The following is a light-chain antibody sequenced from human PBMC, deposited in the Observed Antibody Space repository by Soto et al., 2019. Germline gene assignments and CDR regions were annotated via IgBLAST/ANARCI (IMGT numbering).Light chain of an antibody. CDR3: SSYTSASTVV. CDR1: SSDVGGYNY. J-gene: IGLJ3*02. CDR2: EVT. Sequence: QSALAQPASVSGSPGQSITISCTGTSSDVGGYNYVSWYQQHPGKAPKLLLSEVTDRAPGVSNRFSGSKSGDTASLTISGLQAEDEADYHCSSYTSASTVVFGGGTKLTGL. V-gene: IGLV2-14*01.